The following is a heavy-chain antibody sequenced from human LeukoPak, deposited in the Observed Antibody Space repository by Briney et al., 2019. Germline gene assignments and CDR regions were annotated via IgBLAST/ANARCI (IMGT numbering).Heavy chain of an antibody. V-gene: IGHV1-18*01. Sequence: ASVKVSCKASGYTFTSYGISWVRQAPGQGLEWMGWISAYNGNTNYAQKLQGRVTMTTDTSTSTAYMELRSLRSDDTAVYYCARARGYSYRGDYYYGMDVWGQGTTVTVSS. J-gene: IGHJ6*02. CDR1: GYTFTSYG. CDR3: ARARGYSYRGDYYYGMDV. CDR2: ISAYNGNT. D-gene: IGHD5-18*01.